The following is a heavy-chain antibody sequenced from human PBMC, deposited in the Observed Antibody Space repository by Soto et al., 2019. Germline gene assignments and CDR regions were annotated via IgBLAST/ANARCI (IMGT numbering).Heavy chain of an antibody. CDR3: ATDGGLYYYDSSGYLNAFDI. J-gene: IGHJ3*02. CDR2: FDPEDGET. V-gene: IGHV1-24*01. CDR1: GYTLTELS. D-gene: IGHD3-22*01. Sequence: ASVKVSCKVSGYTLTELSMHWVRQAPGKGLEWMGGFDPEDGETIYAQKFQGRVTMTEDTSTDTAYMELSSLRSEDTAVYYCATDGGLYYYDSSGYLNAFDIWGQGTMVTVSS.